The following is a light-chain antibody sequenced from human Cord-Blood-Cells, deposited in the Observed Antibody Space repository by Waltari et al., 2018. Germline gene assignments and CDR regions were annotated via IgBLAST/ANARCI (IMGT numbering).Light chain of an antibody. Sequence: EIVMTQSPATLSVSPGERATLSCRASKSVSSNLAWYQQNPGQAPRLLIYGASTRATGIPARFSGSVSGTEFTLTISSLQSEDFAVDYCQQYNNWPALTFGGGTKVEIK. CDR1: KSVSSN. J-gene: IGKJ4*01. CDR2: GAS. V-gene: IGKV3-15*01. CDR3: QQYNNWPALT.